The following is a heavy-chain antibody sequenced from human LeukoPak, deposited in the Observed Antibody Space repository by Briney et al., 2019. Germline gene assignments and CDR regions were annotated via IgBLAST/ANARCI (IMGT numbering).Heavy chain of an antibody. CDR3: ARGSRADYFDY. J-gene: IGHJ4*02. V-gene: IGHV3-74*01. CDR2: INSDGSST. CDR1: GFTFSSYW. Sequence: GGSLRLSCAASGFTFSSYWMHWVRQAPGKGLVWVSRINSDGSSTSYADSVKGRFTISRDNAKNTLYLQMNSLRAEDTAVYYCARGSRADYFDYWGQGTLVIVSS.